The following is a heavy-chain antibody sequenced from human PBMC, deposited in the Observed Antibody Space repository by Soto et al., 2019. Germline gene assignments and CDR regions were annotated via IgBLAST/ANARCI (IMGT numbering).Heavy chain of an antibody. Sequence: GGSLRLSCTASGFTVSNDYMTWLRQPPGKGLEWVSIIDSGGSTYYADSVKGRFTISRDNSKNSLYLQMNSLRADDTAVYYCARAQGAYARHGMDVWGQGTTVTVSS. D-gene: IGHD2-2*01. J-gene: IGHJ6*02. V-gene: IGHV3-53*01. CDR1: GFTVSNDY. CDR3: ARAQGAYARHGMDV. CDR2: IDSGGST.